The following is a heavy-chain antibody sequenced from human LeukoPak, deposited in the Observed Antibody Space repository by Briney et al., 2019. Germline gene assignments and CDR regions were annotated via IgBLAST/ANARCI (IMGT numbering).Heavy chain of an antibody. CDR2: TIPIFGTA. J-gene: IGHJ6*03. CDR3: ARRGSASSSWYYYYYMDV. CDR1: GGTFSSYA. D-gene: IGHD6-13*01. V-gene: IGHV1-69*06. Sequence: ASVKVSCKASGGTFSSYAISWVRQAPGQGLEWMGGTIPIFGTANYAQKFQGRVTITADKSTSTAYMELSSLRSEDTAVYYCARRGSASSSWYYYYYMDVWGKGTTVTVSS.